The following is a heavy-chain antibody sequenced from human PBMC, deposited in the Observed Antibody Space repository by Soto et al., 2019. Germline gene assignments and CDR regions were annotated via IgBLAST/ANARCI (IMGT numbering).Heavy chain of an antibody. CDR2: ISSSADKT. J-gene: IGHJ6*02. Sequence: GGSLRLSCAASGFTFIDYAMTWVRQAPGKGLEWVSSISSSADKTYYADSVKGRFAISRDNSKNTLYLQMNTLRAEDTAIYHCVRDWSGDRCPCMDVWGHGTAVTVSS. CDR1: GFTFIDYA. CDR3: VRDWSGDRCPCMDV. V-gene: IGHV3-23*01. D-gene: IGHD3-3*01.